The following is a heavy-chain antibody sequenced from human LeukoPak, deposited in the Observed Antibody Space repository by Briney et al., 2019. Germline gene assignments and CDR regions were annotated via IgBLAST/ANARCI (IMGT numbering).Heavy chain of an antibody. Sequence: QPGRSLRLSCAASGFTFDNYAMHWVRQAPGKGLEWVSGISWNSGSIGYADSVKGRFTISRDNAENSLYLQMNSLRAEDTALYYCAKDMKWERNYGMDVWGQGTTVTVSS. CDR1: GFTFDNYA. D-gene: IGHD1-26*01. CDR3: AKDMKWERNYGMDV. CDR2: ISWNSGSI. V-gene: IGHV3-9*01. J-gene: IGHJ6*02.